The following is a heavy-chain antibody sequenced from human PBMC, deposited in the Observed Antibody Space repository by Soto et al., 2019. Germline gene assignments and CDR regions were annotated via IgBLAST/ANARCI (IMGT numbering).Heavy chain of an antibody. CDR1: GFSLGTNGVG. CDR2: VYWNDDK. J-gene: IGHJ4*02. V-gene: IGHV2-5*01. Sequence: QITLKESGPTLVKPTQTLTLTCTVSGFSLGTNGVGVGWIRQPPGKALEWLAIVYWNDDKRYSPSLESRLTIARDASKNQVVLTMTNVDPVDTATYYCAHRHFNKVAYFDYWGQGTLVTVSS. CDR3: AHRHFNKVAYFDY.